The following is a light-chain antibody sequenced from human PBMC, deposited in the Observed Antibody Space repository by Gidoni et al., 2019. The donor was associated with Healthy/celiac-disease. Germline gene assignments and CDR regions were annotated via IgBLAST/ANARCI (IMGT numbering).Light chain of an antibody. V-gene: IGKV4-1*01. CDR2: WAS. J-gene: IGKJ4*01. Sequence: DIVMPQLPDSLAVSLGARATINCKSSQSVFYSSNNQNYLAWYQQKPGQPPKLLIYWASTRESGVPDRFSGSGSGTDFTLTISSLQAEDVAVYYCQQYYSTPLTFGGGTKVEIK. CDR3: QQYYSTPLT. CDR1: QSVFYSSNNQNY.